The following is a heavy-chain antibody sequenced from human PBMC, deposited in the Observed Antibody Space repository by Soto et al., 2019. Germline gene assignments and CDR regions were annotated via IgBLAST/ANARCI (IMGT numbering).Heavy chain of an antibody. D-gene: IGHD1-26*01. CDR1: GYTFTNYG. J-gene: IGHJ4*02. CDR2: INAYNGNT. Sequence: QVQLVQSGAEVKKPGASVKVSCKASGYTFTNYGISWVRQAPGQGLEWMGWINAYNGNTKYAQKLQGRVTMTTDTSTSTDYIELRSLRSDDTAVYYCARDQARAQFDYWGQGTLVTVSS. V-gene: IGHV1-18*01. CDR3: ARDQARAQFDY.